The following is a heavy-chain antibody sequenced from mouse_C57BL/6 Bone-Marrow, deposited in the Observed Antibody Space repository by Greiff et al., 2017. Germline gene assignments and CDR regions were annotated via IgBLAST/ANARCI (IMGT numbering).Heavy chain of an antibody. CDR3: ARDYYGSSFAY. J-gene: IGHJ3*01. CDR1: GFTFSDYG. CDR2: ISSGSSTI. V-gene: IGHV5-17*01. Sequence: EVQVVESGGGLVKPGGSLKLSCAASGFTFSDYGMHWVRQAPEKGLAWVAYISSGSSTIYYADTVKGRFTISRDNAKNTLFLQMTSLRSEDTAMYYCARDYYGSSFAYWGQGTLVTVSA. D-gene: IGHD1-1*01.